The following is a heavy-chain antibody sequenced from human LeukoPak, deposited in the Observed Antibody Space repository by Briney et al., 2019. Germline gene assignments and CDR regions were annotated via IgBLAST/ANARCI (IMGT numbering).Heavy chain of an antibody. Sequence: GASVKVSCKASGYTFTGYYVHWVRQAPGQGLEWIGWINPNSGGTNYAQKFQGRVTLTRDTSISTAYMELSRLRSDDTAVYYCARDTARITIFGVAKYMDVWGKGTTATVSS. CDR2: INPNSGGT. J-gene: IGHJ6*03. CDR3: ARDTARITIFGVAKYMDV. V-gene: IGHV1-2*02. D-gene: IGHD3-3*01. CDR1: GYTFTGYY.